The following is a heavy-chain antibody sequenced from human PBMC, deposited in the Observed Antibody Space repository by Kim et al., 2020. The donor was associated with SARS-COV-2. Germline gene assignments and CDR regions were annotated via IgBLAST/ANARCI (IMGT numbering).Heavy chain of an antibody. CDR2: GT. Sequence: GTNYAQKFQGRVTMTRDTSISTAYMELSRLRSDDTAVYYCARDPSSGYAYWGQGTLVTVSS. V-gene: IGHV1-2*02. CDR3: ARDPSSGYAY. D-gene: IGHD3-22*01. J-gene: IGHJ4*02.